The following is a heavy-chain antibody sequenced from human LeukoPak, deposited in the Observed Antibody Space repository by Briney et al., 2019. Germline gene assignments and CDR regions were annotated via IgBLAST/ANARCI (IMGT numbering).Heavy chain of an antibody. J-gene: IGHJ4*02. CDR2: ISDRGSRT. D-gene: IGHD3-22*01. CDR1: GFTFRDNW. V-gene: IGHV3-23*01. Sequence: GGSLRLSCAASGFTFRDNWMNWVRQAPGKGLEWVAGISDRGSRTNYADSVKGRFTISTDHPENTLYLEMNSLRAEDTAVYFCAKRGVVIRVILVGFHKEAYYFDSWGQGALVTVSS. CDR3: AKRGVVIRVILVGFHKEAYYFDS.